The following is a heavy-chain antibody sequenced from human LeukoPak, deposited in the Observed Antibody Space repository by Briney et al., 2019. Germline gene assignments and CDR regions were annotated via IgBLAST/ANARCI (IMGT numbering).Heavy chain of an antibody. CDR2: LSGSGSST. CDR3: AKVPLWIGDHLQPPYF. V-gene: IGHV3-23*01. Sequence: GRSLRLSCAASGFTFSSYAMHWVRQAPGKGLEWVSGLSGSGSSTYYADSVKGRFTISRDNSKTTIYLQMNSLRSEDTAVYYCAKVPLWIGDHLQPPYFWGQGTLVTVSS. J-gene: IGHJ4*02. CDR1: GFTFSSYA. D-gene: IGHD3-3*01.